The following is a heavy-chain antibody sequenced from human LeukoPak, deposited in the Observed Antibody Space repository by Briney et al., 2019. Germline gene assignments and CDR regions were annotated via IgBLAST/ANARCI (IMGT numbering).Heavy chain of an antibody. V-gene: IGHV3-21*01. Sequence: NPGGSLRLPCAASGPTFNSYSVYCVRQAPGKGLEWVSSISSSGTYISYADSVKGRFTISRDYAENSAFLQMNSLRVEDTALYYCARDSGTYLGLVDYWGQGTLVTVSS. CDR1: GPTFNSYS. CDR2: ISSSGTYI. D-gene: IGHD1-26*01. J-gene: IGHJ4*02. CDR3: ARDSGTYLGLVDY.